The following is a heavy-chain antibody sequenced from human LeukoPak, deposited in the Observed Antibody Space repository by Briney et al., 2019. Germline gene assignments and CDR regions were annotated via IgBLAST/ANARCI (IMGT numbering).Heavy chain of an antibody. CDR1: GGSISSYY. CDR3: ARLRRGGSSFANWFDP. D-gene: IGHD6-6*01. CDR2: IYYSGST. J-gene: IGHJ5*02. V-gene: IGHV4-59*08. Sequence: SETLSLTCTVSGGSISSYYWSWIRQPPGKGLEWIGYIYYSGSTNYNPSLKSRVTISVDTSKSQFSLKLSSVTAADTAVYYCARLRRGGSSFANWFDPWGQGTLVTVSS.